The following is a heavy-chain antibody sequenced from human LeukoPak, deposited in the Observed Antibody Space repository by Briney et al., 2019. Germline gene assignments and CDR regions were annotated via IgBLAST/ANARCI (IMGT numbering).Heavy chain of an antibody. CDR2: ISSTSSYI. V-gene: IGHV3-21*01. J-gene: IGHJ4*02. D-gene: IGHD6-19*01. Sequence: GGSLRLSCAASGFTFSSYSMNWVRQAPGKGLEWVSSISSTSSYIYYPDSGKGRFTISRDNSRNSLYLQMNSLRAEDTAVYYCARASSGWAVDLYYFDHWGQGTLVTVSS. CDR3: ARASSGWAVDLYYFDH. CDR1: GFTFSSYS.